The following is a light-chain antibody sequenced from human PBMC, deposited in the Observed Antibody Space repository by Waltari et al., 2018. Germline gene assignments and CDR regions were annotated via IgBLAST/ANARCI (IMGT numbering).Light chain of an antibody. CDR1: SGHSRPA. CDR2: LNSDGSH. J-gene: IGLJ2*01. Sequence: QLVLTQSPSASASLGASVKPTCTLSSGHSRPAIAWHQQQPENGPRYLMRLNSDGSHTKGDGIPDRFSGSSSGAERYLTISSLQSEDEADYYCQTWATGIRVFGGGTKLTVL. V-gene: IGLV4-69*01. CDR3: QTWATGIRV.